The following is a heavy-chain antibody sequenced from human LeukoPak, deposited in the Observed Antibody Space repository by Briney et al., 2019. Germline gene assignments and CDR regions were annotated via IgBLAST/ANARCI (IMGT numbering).Heavy chain of an antibody. Sequence: GGSLRLSCAASGFTFSSYSMNWVRQAPGKGLEWVSSISSSSSYIYYADSVKGRFTISRDNAKNSLYLQMNGLRAEDTAVYYCASAFFSYCSGGSCYLDYWGQGTLVTVSS. D-gene: IGHD2-15*01. CDR3: ASAFFSYCSGGSCYLDY. J-gene: IGHJ4*02. CDR2: ISSSSSYI. V-gene: IGHV3-21*01. CDR1: GFTFSSYS.